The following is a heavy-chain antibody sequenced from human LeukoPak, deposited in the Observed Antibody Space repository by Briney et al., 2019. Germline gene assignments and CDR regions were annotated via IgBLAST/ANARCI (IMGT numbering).Heavy chain of an antibody. CDR1: GASFSDYY. CDR3: ARTSGDWLSWAWIGVDI. CDR2: IEHSGST. V-gene: IGHV4-34*01. Sequence: PSETLSLTCAVYGASFSDYYWNWIRQPPGKGLEWIGEIEHSGSTKYNPSLESRVIISVDTSKNQFSLKLSSVTAADTAVYYCARTSGDWLSWAWIGVDIWGQGTTVTVSS. J-gene: IGHJ6*02. D-gene: IGHD3-9*01.